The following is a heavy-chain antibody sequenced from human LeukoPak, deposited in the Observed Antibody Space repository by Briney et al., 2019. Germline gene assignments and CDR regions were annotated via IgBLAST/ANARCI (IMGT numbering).Heavy chain of an antibody. CDR3: ASRYSSSSGYY. J-gene: IGHJ4*02. CDR2: INHSGST. Sequence: SETLSLTCAVYGGSFSGYYWSWIRQPPGKGLEWIGEINHSGSTNYNPSLKSRVTISVDTSKNQFSLKLSSVTAADTAVHYCASRYSSSSGYYWGQGTLVTVSS. D-gene: IGHD6-6*01. V-gene: IGHV4-34*01. CDR1: GGSFSGYY.